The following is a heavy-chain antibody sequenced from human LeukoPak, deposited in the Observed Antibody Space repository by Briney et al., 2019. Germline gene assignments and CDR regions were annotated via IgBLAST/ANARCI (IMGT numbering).Heavy chain of an antibody. D-gene: IGHD6-19*01. CDR2: INHSGST. Sequence: SETLSLTCAVYGGSFSGYYWSWIRQPPGKGLEWIGEINHSGSTNYNPSLKSRVTISVDTSKNQFSLRLTSVIAADTAVYYCARGQARLAWFDPWGQGTLVTVSP. J-gene: IGHJ5*02. V-gene: IGHV4-34*01. CDR3: ARGQARLAWFDP. CDR1: GGSFSGYY.